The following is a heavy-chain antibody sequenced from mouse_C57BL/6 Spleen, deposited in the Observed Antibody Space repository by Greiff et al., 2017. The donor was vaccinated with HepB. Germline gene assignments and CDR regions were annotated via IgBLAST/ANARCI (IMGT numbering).Heavy chain of an antibody. V-gene: IGHV1-82*01. J-gene: IGHJ4*01. Sequence: VQLQESGPELVKPGASVKISCKASGYAFSSSWMNWVKQRPGKGLEWIGRIYPGDGDTNYNGKFKGKATLTADKSSSTAYMQLSSLTSEGSAVYFCARGRRDAMDYWGQGTSVTVSS. CDR1: GYAFSSSW. CDR2: IYPGDGDT. CDR3: ARGRRDAMDY.